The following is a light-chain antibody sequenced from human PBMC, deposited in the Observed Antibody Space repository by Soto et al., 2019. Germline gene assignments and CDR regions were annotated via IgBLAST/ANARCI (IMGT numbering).Light chain of an antibody. CDR2: SAS. CDR1: QSVDSTY. Sequence: EIVLTQSPGTLSLSPGERVTLSCRASQSVDSTYLAWYQQKPGQAPRLLIYSASSRATGIPDRISGSGSGTDFTLSISRLEPEDFAVYYCQQYGSSPYTFGQGTKLEIK. CDR3: QQYGSSPYT. V-gene: IGKV3-20*01. J-gene: IGKJ2*01.